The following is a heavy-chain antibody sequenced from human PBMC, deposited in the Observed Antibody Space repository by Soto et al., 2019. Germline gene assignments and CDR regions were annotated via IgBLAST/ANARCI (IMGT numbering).Heavy chain of an antibody. V-gene: IGHV1-46*01. CDR2: IDPGSETS. D-gene: IGHD3-16*02. CDR1: GYTFADYS. Sequence: QVKLVQSGAEVKSPGTSVKLSCQTSGYTFADYSIHWVRQAPGQGLEYMGVIDPGSETSGSPQNLQGRISMTRDASTSTVYMELNSLRSEDTAVYYCARLSRITFIVAWGQGTLVTVSS. J-gene: IGHJ5*02. CDR3: ARLSRITFIVA.